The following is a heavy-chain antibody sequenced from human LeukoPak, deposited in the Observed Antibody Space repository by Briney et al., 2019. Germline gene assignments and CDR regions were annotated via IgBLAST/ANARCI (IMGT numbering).Heavy chain of an antibody. CDR2: ISNYNGLT. D-gene: IGHD2-21*01. V-gene: IGHV1-18*01. CDR3: VRDERAVTAGGEYYFDY. CDR1: AYTFTNDG. J-gene: IGHJ4*02. Sequence: ASVKVSCKASAYTFTNDGVSWVRQAPGRGLEWVGWISNYNGLTHSAPRFQGRVTVTTDTFTSTAYMELRSLTSDDTAVYFCVRDERAVTAGGEYYFDYRGQGTLVTVSS.